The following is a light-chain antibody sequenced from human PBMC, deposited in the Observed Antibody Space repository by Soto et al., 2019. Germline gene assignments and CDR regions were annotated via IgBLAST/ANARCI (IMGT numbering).Light chain of an antibody. CDR2: GVS. CDR3: HHYNNWPLT. V-gene: IGKV3-15*01. CDR1: QSVSSN. Sequence: EIVMTQSPATLSVSPGERATLSCRASQSVSSNLAWYQQKPGQAPRLLIYGVSTRASGIPARFSGSGSGREFTLTISSLQSEDFAVYYCHHYNNWPLTFGGGTKVEI. J-gene: IGKJ4*01.